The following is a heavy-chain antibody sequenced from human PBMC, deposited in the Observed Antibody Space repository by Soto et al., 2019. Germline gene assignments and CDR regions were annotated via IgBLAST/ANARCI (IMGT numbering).Heavy chain of an antibody. CDR2: IYYSGST. J-gene: IGHJ4*02. V-gene: IGHV4-61*08. Sequence: SETLSVTCAFSGGSISIGGYSWTWIRQPPGKGLEWIGYIYYSGSTNYNPSLKSRVTISVDTSKNQFSLKLRSVTAADTAVYYCARVPSITGNPFFDSWSKGTLVTVSS. D-gene: IGHD1-20*01. CDR3: ARVPSITGNPFFDS. CDR1: GGSISIGGYS.